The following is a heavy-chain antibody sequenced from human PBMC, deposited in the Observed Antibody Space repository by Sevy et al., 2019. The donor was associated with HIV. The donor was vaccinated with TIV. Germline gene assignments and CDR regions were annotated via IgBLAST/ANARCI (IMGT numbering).Heavy chain of an antibody. CDR3: ATVQEGVGTTVTNYYYGIDV. Sequence: GGSLRFSCAASGFTFSDYYMSWIRQAPGKGLEWVSYISSSGSTIYYADSVKGRFTISRDNAKNSLYLQMNSLRAEDTAVYYCATVQEGVGTTVTNYYYGIDVWGQGTTVTVSS. CDR2: ISSSGSTI. V-gene: IGHV3-11*01. CDR1: GFTFSDYY. D-gene: IGHD4-4*01. J-gene: IGHJ6*02.